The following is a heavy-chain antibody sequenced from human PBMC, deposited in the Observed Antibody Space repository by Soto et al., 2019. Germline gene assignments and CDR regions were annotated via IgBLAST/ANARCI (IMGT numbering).Heavy chain of an antibody. V-gene: IGHV1-69*06. CDR2: IIPIFGTA. J-gene: IGHJ4*02. CDR3: AREITIFGVVIGTIN. D-gene: IGHD3-3*01. CDR1: GGTFSSYA. Sequence: QVQLVQSGAEVKKPGSSVKVSCKASGGTFSSYAISWVRQAPGQGLEWMGGIIPIFGTANYAQKFQGRVTITADKSTSTAYMELSSLRSEDTAVYYCAREITIFGVVIGTINWDQGTLVTVSS.